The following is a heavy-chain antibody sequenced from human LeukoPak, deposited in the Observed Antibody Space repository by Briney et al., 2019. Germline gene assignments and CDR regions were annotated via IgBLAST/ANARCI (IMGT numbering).Heavy chain of an antibody. CDR1: GYSISSGYY. V-gene: IGHV4-38-2*02. D-gene: IGHD1-1*01. Sequence: SETLSLTCTVSGYSISSGYYWGWIRQPPGKGLEWIGSIYHSGSTYYNPSLKSRVTISVDTSKNQFSLKLKSVTAADTAVYYCARVYDWNFNNWFDPWGQGTLVTVSS. J-gene: IGHJ5*02. CDR2: IYHSGST. CDR3: ARVYDWNFNNWFDP.